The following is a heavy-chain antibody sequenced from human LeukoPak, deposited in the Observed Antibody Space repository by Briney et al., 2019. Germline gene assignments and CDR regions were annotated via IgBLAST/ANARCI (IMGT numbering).Heavy chain of an antibody. V-gene: IGHV3-21*01. Sequence: PGGSLRLSCAASGFTFSSYSMNWVRQAPGKGLEWVSSICSSSNYIHYADSVKGRFTISRDNAKNSLYLQINSLRAEDTAVYYCASGTGYTNGCFDYWGQGTLVTVSS. CDR2: ICSSSNYI. CDR3: ASGTGYTNGCFDY. J-gene: IGHJ4*02. D-gene: IGHD6-19*01. CDR1: GFTFSSYS.